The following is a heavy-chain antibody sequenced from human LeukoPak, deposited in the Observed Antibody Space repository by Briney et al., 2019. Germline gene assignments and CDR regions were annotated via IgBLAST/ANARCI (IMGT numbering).Heavy chain of an antibody. Sequence: SETLSLTCTVSGGSISSGDYYWSWIRQPPGKGLQWIGYIYYSGSTYYNPSLKSRVTISVDTSKNQFSLKLSSVTAADTAVYYCARGKTTADRYYYYYMDVCGKGTTVTVSS. V-gene: IGHV4-30-4*08. CDR1: GGSISSGDYY. J-gene: IGHJ6*03. CDR3: ARGKTTADRYYYYYMDV. D-gene: IGHD4-11*01. CDR2: IYYSGST.